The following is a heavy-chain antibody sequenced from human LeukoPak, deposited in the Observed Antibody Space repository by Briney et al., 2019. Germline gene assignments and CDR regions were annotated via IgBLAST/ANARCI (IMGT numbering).Heavy chain of an antibody. J-gene: IGHJ5*02. CDR2: INPSGGST. Sequence: ASVKVSCKASGYTFTSYYMHWVRQAPGQGLDWMGIINPSGGSTSYAQKFQGRVTMTRDMSTSTVYMELSSLRSEDTAVYYCARERIAAAGWFDPWGQGTLVTVSS. CDR1: GYTFTSYY. D-gene: IGHD6-13*01. V-gene: IGHV1-46*01. CDR3: ARERIAAAGWFDP.